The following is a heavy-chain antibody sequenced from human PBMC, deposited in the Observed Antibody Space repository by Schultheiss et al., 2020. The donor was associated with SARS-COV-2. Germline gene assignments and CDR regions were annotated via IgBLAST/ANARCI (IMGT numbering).Heavy chain of an antibody. CDR1: GFTFSSYA. CDR2: ISGSGGST. V-gene: IGHV3-23*01. CDR3: AIPVLGSWYNGMDV. Sequence: GGSLRLSCAASGFTFSSYAMSWVRQAPGKGLEWVSAISGSGGSTYYADSLKGRVTISRDNSKNTLYLQMNSLRAEDTAVYYCAIPVLGSWYNGMDVWGQGTTVTVSS. D-gene: IGHD6-13*01. J-gene: IGHJ6*02.